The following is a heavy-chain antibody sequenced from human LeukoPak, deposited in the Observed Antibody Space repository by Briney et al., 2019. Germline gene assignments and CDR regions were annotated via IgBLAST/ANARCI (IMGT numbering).Heavy chain of an antibody. J-gene: IGHJ4*02. V-gene: IGHV4-59*12. CDR3: ARHYDILTGHDY. CDR2: IYYSGST. CDR1: GGSISSYY. Sequence: ASETLSLTCTVSGGSISSYYWSWIRQPPGKGLEWIGYIYYSGSTNYNPSLKSRVTISVDTSKNQFSLKLSSVTAADTAVYYCARHYDILTGHDYWGQGTLVTVSS. D-gene: IGHD3-9*01.